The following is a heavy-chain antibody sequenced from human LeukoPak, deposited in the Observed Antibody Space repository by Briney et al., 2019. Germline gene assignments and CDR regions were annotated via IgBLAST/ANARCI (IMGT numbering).Heavy chain of an antibody. CDR3: ARVESHSYGFVY. CDR1: GFPLSSYE. V-gene: IGHV3-48*03. CDR2: ISSSGSTI. D-gene: IGHD5-18*01. Sequence: GSLRLSFAASGFPLSSYEMKWVRPAPGKGLEWVSYISSSGSTIYYADSVKGRFTISRDNAKNSLYLQMNSLRAEDTAVYYCARVESHSYGFVYWGQGTLVTVSS. J-gene: IGHJ4*02.